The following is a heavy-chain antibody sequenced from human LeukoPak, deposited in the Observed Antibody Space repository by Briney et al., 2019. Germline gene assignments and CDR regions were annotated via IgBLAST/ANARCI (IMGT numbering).Heavy chain of an antibody. CDR3: ARGGSGWHSDY. CDR1: GYSFTTYG. Sequence: GESLKISCKGSGYSFTTYGITWVRQAPGQGLEWMGWINPYNGNTNFAQKFQGRVTMTTETSASTAYMELRSLRSDDTAVYYCARGGSGWHSDYWGQGTLVTVSS. D-gene: IGHD6-19*01. CDR2: INPYNGNT. V-gene: IGHV1-18*01. J-gene: IGHJ4*02.